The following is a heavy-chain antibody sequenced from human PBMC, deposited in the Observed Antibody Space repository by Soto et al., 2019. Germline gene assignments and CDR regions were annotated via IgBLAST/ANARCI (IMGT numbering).Heavy chain of an antibody. CDR2: ISAYNGNT. Sequence: ASVKVSCKASGYTFTSYGISWVRQAPGQGLEWMGWISAYNGNTNYAQKLQGRVTMTTDTSTSTAYMELRSLRSDDTAVYYCARYRGDYYDSTPASGMDVWGQGTTATVSS. J-gene: IGHJ6*02. D-gene: IGHD3-22*01. CDR1: GYTFTSYG. CDR3: ARYRGDYYDSTPASGMDV. V-gene: IGHV1-18*04.